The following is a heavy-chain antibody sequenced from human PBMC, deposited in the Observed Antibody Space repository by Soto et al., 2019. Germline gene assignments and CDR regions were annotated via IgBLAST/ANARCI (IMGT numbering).Heavy chain of an antibody. D-gene: IGHD3-3*01. V-gene: IGHV4-39*01. J-gene: IGHJ4*02. CDR1: GGSISSSSYY. CDR3: ARSHRNYDFWSGYYTTSYYFDY. Sequence: SETLSLTCTVSGGSISSSSYYWGWIRQPPGKGLEWIGSIYYSGSTYYNPSLKSRVTISVDTSKNQFSLKLRSVTAADTAVYYCARSHRNYDFWSGYYTTSYYFDYWGQGTLVTVSS. CDR2: IYYSGST.